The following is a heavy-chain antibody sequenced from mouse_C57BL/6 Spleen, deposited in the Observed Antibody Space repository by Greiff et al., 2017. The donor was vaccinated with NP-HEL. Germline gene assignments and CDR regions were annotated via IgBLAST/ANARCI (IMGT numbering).Heavy chain of an antibody. V-gene: IGHV1-42*01. J-gene: IGHJ2*01. Sequence: EVQLQQSGPELVQPGASVKISCKASGYSFTGHYMNWVKQSPEKSLEWIGEINPSTGGTTYNQKFKAKATLTVDKSSSTAYMQLKSLTSEDSAVYYCARSFDYWGQGTTLTVSS. CDR3: ARSFDY. CDR2: INPSTGGT. CDR1: GYSFTGHY.